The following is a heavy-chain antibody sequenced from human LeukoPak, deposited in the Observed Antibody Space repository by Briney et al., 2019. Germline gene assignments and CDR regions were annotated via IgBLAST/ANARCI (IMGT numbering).Heavy chain of an antibody. Sequence: SQTLSLTCGISGDSVSSRSGAWNWIRQSPSRGLEWLGRTYYRSQWYNDYAVSVKSRINIDADTSKNQFSLQLNSVTPEDTAVYYCARGGVGGDGFDIWGQGTMVTVSS. CDR2: TYYRSQWYN. V-gene: IGHV6-1*01. CDR1: GDSVSSRSGA. D-gene: IGHD2-15*01. CDR3: ARGGVGGDGFDI. J-gene: IGHJ3*02.